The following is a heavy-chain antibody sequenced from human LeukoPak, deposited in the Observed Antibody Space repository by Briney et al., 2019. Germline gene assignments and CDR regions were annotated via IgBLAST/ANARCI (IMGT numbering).Heavy chain of an antibody. CDR2: IYNSGNT. Sequence: SQTLSLTCTVSGGSISSGSYYWSWIRQHPGKGLEWIGYIYNSGNTYYNPSLKSRVIISVDTSKNQFSLKLSSVTPADTAVYYCARGSIAAAAHYAFEIWGHGTMATVSS. V-gene: IGHV4-31*03. CDR3: ARGSIAAAAHYAFEI. J-gene: IGHJ3*02. D-gene: IGHD6-13*01. CDR1: GGSISSGSYY.